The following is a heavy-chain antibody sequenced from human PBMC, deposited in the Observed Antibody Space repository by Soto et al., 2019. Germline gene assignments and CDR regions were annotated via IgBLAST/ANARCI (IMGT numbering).Heavy chain of an antibody. D-gene: IGHD5-12*01. Sequence: PGGSLRLSCAASGFTFSSYSRSWVRQAPGKGLEWVSAISGSGGSTYYADSVKGRFTISRDNSKNTLYLQMNSLRAEDTAVYYCAKDSGYDRGPFDYWGQGTLVTVSS. CDR3: AKDSGYDRGPFDY. J-gene: IGHJ4*02. V-gene: IGHV3-23*01. CDR1: GFTFSSYS. CDR2: ISGSGGST.